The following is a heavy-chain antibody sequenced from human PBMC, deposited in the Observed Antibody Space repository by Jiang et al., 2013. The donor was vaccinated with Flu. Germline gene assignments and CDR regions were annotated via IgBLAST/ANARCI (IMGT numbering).Heavy chain of an antibody. CDR3: ARGDAFDI. J-gene: IGHJ3*02. CDR2: IIPXFGTA. Sequence: APGQGLEWMGGIIPXFGTANYAQKFQGRVTITADESTSTAYMELSSLRSEDTAVYYCARGDAFDIWGQGTMVTVSS. V-gene: IGHV1-69*01.